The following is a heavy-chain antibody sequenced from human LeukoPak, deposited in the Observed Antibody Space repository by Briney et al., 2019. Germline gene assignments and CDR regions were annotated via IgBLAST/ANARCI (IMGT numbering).Heavy chain of an antibody. V-gene: IGHV3-48*02. Sequence: GGSLRLSCAASGFTFSSYSMKWVRQAPGKGLEWVSYINSGSSTIYYADSVKGRFTISRDNAKNSLYLQMNSLRDDDTAVYYCARDFTMIPTFQHWGQGTLVTVSS. J-gene: IGHJ1*01. CDR1: GFTFSSYS. CDR2: INSGSSTI. CDR3: ARDFTMIPTFQH. D-gene: IGHD3-22*01.